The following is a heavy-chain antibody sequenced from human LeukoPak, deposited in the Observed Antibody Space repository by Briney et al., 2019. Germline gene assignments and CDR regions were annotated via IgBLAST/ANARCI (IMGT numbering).Heavy chain of an antibody. Sequence: SVKVSCKASGGTFSSYAISWVRQAPGQGLEWMGRIIPIFGTANYAQKFQGRVTITTDESTSTAYMELGSLSSEDTAVYYCARAVAAAGYFDYWGQGTLVTVSS. CDR1: GGTFSSYA. CDR3: ARAVAAAGYFDY. V-gene: IGHV1-69*05. CDR2: IIPIFGTA. J-gene: IGHJ4*02. D-gene: IGHD6-13*01.